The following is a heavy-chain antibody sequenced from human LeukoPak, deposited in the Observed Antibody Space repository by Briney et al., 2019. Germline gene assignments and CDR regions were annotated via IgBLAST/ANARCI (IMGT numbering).Heavy chain of an antibody. CDR1: GFTFSSYA. V-gene: IGHV3-64*01. Sequence: GGSLRLSCAASGFTFSSYAMHWVRQAPGKGLEYVSAISSNGGSTYYANSVKGRFTISRDNSKNTLYLQMGSLRAEDMAVYYCARGLVLWFGEILWVSGLDYWGQGTLVTVSS. D-gene: IGHD3-10*01. CDR3: ARGLVLWFGEILWVSGLDY. J-gene: IGHJ4*02. CDR2: ISSNGGST.